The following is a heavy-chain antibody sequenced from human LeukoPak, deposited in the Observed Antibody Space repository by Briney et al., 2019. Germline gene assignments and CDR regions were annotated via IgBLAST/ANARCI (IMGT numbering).Heavy chain of an antibody. J-gene: IGHJ4*02. Sequence: SAKVSCKASGGTFSSYTISWVRQAPGQGLEWMGRIIPILGIANYAQKFQGRVTITADKSTSTAYMELSSLRSEDTAAYYCARAAYYYDSSGYYFDYWGQGTLVTVSS. D-gene: IGHD3-22*01. CDR1: GGTFSSYT. CDR2: IIPILGIA. CDR3: ARAAYYYDSSGYYFDY. V-gene: IGHV1-69*02.